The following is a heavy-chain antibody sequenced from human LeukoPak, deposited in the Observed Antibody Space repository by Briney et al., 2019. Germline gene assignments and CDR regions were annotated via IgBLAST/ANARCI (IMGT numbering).Heavy chain of an antibody. CDR2: INHSGST. J-gene: IGHJ4*02. V-gene: IGHV4-34*01. CDR1: GGSFSGYY. D-gene: IGHD4-17*01. Sequence: SETLSLTCAVYGGSFSGYYWSWIRQPPGKGLEWIGEINHSGSTNYNPSLKSRVTISVDTSKNQFSLKLSSVTAADTAVYYCARVKSTTYYFDYWGQGTLVIVSS. CDR3: ARVKSTTYYFDY.